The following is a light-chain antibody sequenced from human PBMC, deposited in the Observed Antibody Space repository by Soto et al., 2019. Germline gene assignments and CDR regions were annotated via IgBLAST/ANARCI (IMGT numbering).Light chain of an antibody. CDR1: QSLLHTNRFNY. CDR2: LSS. CDR3: MQALQTPRT. Sequence: DIVMTQSPLSLSVTPGEPASISCRSSQSLLHTNRFNYLSWYLQKPGQSPELLIYLSSNRASGVPDNFSGSGSGADVTLKITKVEAEDVGVYYCMQALQTPRTFGQGTRVEIK. J-gene: IGKJ1*01. V-gene: IGKV2-28*01.